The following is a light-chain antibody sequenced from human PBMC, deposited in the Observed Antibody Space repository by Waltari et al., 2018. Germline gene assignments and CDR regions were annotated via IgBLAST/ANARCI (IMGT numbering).Light chain of an antibody. CDR1: SSHVGGYNY. CDR2: DVN. V-gene: IGLV2-14*01. Sequence: QSALTQPASVSGSLGQSITISCTGTSSHVGGYNYVSWYQQHPGKAPRLMIYDVNKRPSGVSNRFSGSKSGNTASLTISGLQAEDEADYHCCSFASSNSYVFGTGTMVTVL. J-gene: IGLJ1*01. CDR3: CSFASSNSYV.